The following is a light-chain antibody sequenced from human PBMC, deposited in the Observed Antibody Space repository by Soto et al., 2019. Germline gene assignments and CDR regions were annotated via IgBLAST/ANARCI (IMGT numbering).Light chain of an antibody. J-gene: IGLJ3*02. CDR3: AAWDGSLQTWV. CDR1: SSNIGSNI. Sequence: QSVLTQPPSASGTPGQRVTISCSGSSSNIGSNIVNWYQQLPGTAPKILIYTNNQRPSGVPDRFSDSKSGTSASLAISGLQSEDEADYYCAAWDGSLQTWVFGGGTKVTVI. CDR2: TNN. V-gene: IGLV1-44*01.